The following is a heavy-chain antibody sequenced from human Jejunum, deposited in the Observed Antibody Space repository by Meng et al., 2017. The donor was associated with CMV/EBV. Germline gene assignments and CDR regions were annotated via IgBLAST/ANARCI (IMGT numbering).Heavy chain of an antibody. J-gene: IGHJ5*01. Sequence: SCKGSGYSFHTYWIGWLRQMPGNGLEWMAMLNPDDSATTYSPSFQGQVTLSVDKSISTAYLQWSSLKASDTAMYYCARGFAFTNYFDSWGQGTLVTVSS. V-gene: IGHV5-51*01. D-gene: IGHD3-10*01. CDR2: LNPDDSAT. CDR3: ARGFAFTNYFDS. CDR1: GYSFHTYW.